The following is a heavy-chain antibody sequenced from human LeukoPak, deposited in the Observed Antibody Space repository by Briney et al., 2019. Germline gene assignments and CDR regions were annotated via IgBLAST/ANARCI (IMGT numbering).Heavy chain of an antibody. V-gene: IGHV1-2*02. J-gene: IGHJ4*02. CDR2: INPNSGGT. D-gene: IGHD3-3*01. Sequence: ASVKVSCKASGYTFTSYAMHWVRQAPGQGLEWMGWINPNSGGTNYAQKFQGRVTMTRDTSISTAYMELSRLRSDDTAVYYCARGGDVLRFLEWLTYDYWGQGTLVTVSS. CDR1: GYTFTSYA. CDR3: ARGGDVLRFLEWLTYDY.